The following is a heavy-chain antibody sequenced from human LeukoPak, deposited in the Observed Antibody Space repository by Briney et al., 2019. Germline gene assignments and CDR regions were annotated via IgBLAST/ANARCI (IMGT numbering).Heavy chain of an antibody. Sequence: SETLSLTCTVSGGSFSSYYWSWIRQPPGKGLEWIGDIYYSGSTNYNPSLKSRVTISVDTSKNQFSLKLSSVTAADTAVYYCARDFGPAYCGGDRASCFQHWDQGTLVTVSS. D-gene: IGHD2-21*02. J-gene: IGHJ1*01. CDR1: GGSFSSYY. V-gene: IGHV4-59*01. CDR3: ARDFGPAYCGGDRASCFQH. CDR2: IYYSGST.